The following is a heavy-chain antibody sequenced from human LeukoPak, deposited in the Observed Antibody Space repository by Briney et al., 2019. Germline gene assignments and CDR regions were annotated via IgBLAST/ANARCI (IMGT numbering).Heavy chain of an antibody. CDR1: GFTFSGYW. Sequence: SGGSLRLSCAASGFTFSGYWMTWVRQAPGKGLEWVANIKDDGSQKYYVDSVKGRFTVSRDNAKNSLYLQINSLRAEDTAVYYCARGSGWRDYWGQGTLVTVSS. V-gene: IGHV3-7*03. J-gene: IGHJ4*02. D-gene: IGHD6-19*01. CDR2: IKDDGSQK. CDR3: ARGSGWRDY.